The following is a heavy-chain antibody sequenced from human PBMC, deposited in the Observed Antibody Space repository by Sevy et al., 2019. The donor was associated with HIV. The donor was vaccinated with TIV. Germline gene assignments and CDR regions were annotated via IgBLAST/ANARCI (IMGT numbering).Heavy chain of an antibody. CDR3: ARERGEVRNYYYYGMDV. Sequence: GGSLRLSCVASGFTFSSYSMNWVRQAPGKGLEWVSSISSSSSYIYYADSVKGRFTISRDNAKNSLYLQMNSLRAEDTAVYYCARERGEVRNYYYYGMDVWGQGTTVTVSS. CDR1: GFTFSSYS. CDR2: ISSSSSYI. J-gene: IGHJ6*02. V-gene: IGHV3-21*01. D-gene: IGHD3-16*01.